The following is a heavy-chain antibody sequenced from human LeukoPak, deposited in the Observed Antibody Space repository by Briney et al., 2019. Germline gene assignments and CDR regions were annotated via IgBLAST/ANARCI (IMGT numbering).Heavy chain of an antibody. V-gene: IGHV3-35*01. D-gene: IGHD3-10*01. J-gene: IGHJ3*02. CDR3: AAPFGELVSGPI. Sequence: PGGSLRLSCAASGFSFTNTDMRWVHQAPGKRLEWISDISCNGNRTHYGDSVKGRFIISRDNSRNTLYLQTTSLRAEDTAVYYCAAPFGELVSGPIWGQGTMVTVSS. CDR2: ISCNGNRT. CDR1: GFSFTNTD.